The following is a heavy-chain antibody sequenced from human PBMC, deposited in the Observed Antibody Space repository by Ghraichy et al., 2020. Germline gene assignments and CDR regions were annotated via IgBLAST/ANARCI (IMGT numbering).Heavy chain of an antibody. V-gene: IGHV4-4*09. Sequence: SETLSLTCTVSGGSISSYYWSWIRQPPGKGLEWIGYIYTSGSTNYNPSLKSRVTISVDTSKNQFSLKLSSVTAADTAVYYCARRPAYCGGDCYFDYWGQGTLVTVSS. CDR2: IYTSGST. CDR3: ARRPAYCGGDCYFDY. D-gene: IGHD2-21*02. J-gene: IGHJ4*02. CDR1: GGSISSYY.